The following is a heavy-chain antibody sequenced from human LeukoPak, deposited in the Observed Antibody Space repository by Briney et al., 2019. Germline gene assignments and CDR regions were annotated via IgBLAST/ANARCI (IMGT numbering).Heavy chain of an antibody. J-gene: IGHJ4*02. D-gene: IGHD6-19*01. CDR3: ARPPGSSGWYEDYFDY. CDR1: DGSISSYY. V-gene: IGHV4-59*01. Sequence: SETLSLTCTVSDGSISSYYWSWIRQPPGKGLEWIGYIYYSGSTNYNPSLKSRVTISVDTSKNQFSLKLSSVTAADTAVYYCARPPGSSGWYEDYFDYWGQGTLVTVSS. CDR2: IYYSGST.